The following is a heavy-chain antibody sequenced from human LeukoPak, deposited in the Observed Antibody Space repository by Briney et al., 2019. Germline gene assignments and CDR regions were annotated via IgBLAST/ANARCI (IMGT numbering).Heavy chain of an antibody. V-gene: IGHV4-59*01. CDR2: IYYSGST. Sequence: PSETLYLTCTVSGGSISSYYWSWIRQPPGKGLEWIGYIYYSGSTNYNPSLKSRVTISVDTSKNQFSLKLSSVTAADTAVYYCAREKRSYYDFWSGYYPETYYYYGMDVWGQGTTVTVSS. D-gene: IGHD3-3*01. J-gene: IGHJ6*02. CDR1: GGSISSYY. CDR3: AREKRSYYDFWSGYYPETYYYYGMDV.